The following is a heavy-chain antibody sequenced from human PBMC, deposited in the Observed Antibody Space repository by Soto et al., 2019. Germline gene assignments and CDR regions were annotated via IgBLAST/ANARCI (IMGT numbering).Heavy chain of an antibody. CDR2: VSGSNGNT. V-gene: IGHV1-18*04. Sequence: QVQLVQSEAEVKKPGASVKVSCEASGYTFINHGISWVRQAPGQGLEWMGWVSGSNGNTKCAQKFQGRVTMTTETSTSTAHMELRNLRSDDTAVYFCARDFYPLAYYFDPWGQGTLVTVSS. CDR3: ARDFYPLAYYFDP. J-gene: IGHJ4*02. CDR1: GYTFINHG.